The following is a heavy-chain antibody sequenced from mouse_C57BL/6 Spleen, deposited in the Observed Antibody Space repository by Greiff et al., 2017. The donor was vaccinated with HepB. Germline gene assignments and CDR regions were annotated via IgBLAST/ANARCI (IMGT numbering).Heavy chain of an antibody. CDR1: GFTFSSYA. CDR3: AGGGLRIYFDY. CDR2: ISDGGSYT. V-gene: IGHV5-4*03. D-gene: IGHD2-4*01. Sequence: EVMLVESGGGLVKPGGSLKLSCAASGFTFSSYAMSWVRQTPEKRLEWVATISDGGSYTYYPDNVKGRFTISRDNAKNNLYLQMSHLKSEDTAMVYCAGGGLRIYFDYWGQGTTLTVSS. J-gene: IGHJ2*01.